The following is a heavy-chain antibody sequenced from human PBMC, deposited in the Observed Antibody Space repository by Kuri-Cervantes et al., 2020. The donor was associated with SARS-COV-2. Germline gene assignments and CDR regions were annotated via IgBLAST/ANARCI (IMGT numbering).Heavy chain of an antibody. J-gene: IGHJ3*02. Sequence: ASVKVSCKASGYTFTSYYMHWVRQAPGQGLEWMGGFDPEDGETIYAQKFQGRVTMTEDTSTDTAYMELSSLRSEDTAVYYCARQGQILTGYFEWSSAFDIWGQGTMVTVSS. CDR2: FDPEDGET. CDR3: ARQGQILTGYFEWSSAFDI. V-gene: IGHV1-24*01. CDR1: GYTFTSYY. D-gene: IGHD3-9*01.